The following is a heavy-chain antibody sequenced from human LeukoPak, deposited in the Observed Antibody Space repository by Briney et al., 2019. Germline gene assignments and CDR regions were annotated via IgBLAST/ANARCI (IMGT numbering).Heavy chain of an antibody. CDR3: AAGSRPYYFYYMAV. CDR2: MSYSGTS. J-gene: IGHJ6*03. V-gene: IGHV4-59*08. CDR1: GDSIKTYY. Sequence: PSETLSLTCTVSGDSIKTYYWSSSRQSPGKGLEWIGSMSYSGTSNYIPSLKSRVSMTIDMSKNQFSLKLTSVTAADTALYFCAAGSRPYYFYYMAVWGTGTTVTVSS.